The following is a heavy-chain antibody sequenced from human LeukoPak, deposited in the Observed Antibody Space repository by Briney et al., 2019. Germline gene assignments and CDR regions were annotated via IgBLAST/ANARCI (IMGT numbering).Heavy chain of an antibody. J-gene: IGHJ4*02. Sequence: ASVKVSCKASGYTFTSYDINWVRQATGQGLEWMGWMNPNSGNTGYAQKFQGRVTMTRDTSISTAYMELSRLRSDDTAVYYCARSSRTTPVVAKDYWGQGTLVTVSS. CDR3: ARSSRTTPVVAKDY. CDR1: GYTFTSYD. D-gene: IGHD2-21*01. V-gene: IGHV1-8*02. CDR2: MNPNSGNT.